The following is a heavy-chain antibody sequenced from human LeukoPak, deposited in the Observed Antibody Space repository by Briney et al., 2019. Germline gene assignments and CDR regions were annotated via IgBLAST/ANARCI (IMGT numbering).Heavy chain of an antibody. CDR3: ARDVRVYPYYYYGMDV. V-gene: IGHV4-59*01. Sequence: PSETLSLTCTVSGGSISSYYWSWIRQPPGKGLEWIGYIYYSGSTNYNPSLKSRVTISVDTSKNQFSLKLSSVTAADTAVYYCARDVRVYPYYYYGMDVWGQGTTVTVSS. D-gene: IGHD3-10*02. CDR1: GGSISSYY. J-gene: IGHJ6*02. CDR2: IYYSGST.